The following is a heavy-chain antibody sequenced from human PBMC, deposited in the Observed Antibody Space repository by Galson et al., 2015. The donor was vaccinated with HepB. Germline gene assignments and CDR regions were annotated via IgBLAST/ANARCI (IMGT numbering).Heavy chain of an antibody. V-gene: IGHV2-5*02. J-gene: IGHJ3*02. D-gene: IGHD3-16*02. CDR2: IYWDDDK. CDR3: AHAPYDYVWGSYRYTSVMGAFDI. Sequence: PALVKPTQTLTLTCTFSGFSLSTSGVGVGWIRQPPGKALEWLALIYWDDDKRYSPSLKSRLTITKDTSKNQVVFTMTNMDPVDTATYYCAHAPYDYVWGSYRYTSVMGAFDIWGQGTMVTVSS. CDR1: GFSLSTSGVG.